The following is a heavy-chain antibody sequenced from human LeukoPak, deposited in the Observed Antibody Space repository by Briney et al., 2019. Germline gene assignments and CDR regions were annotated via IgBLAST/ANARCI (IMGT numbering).Heavy chain of an antibody. V-gene: IGHV4-59*01. Sequence: PSETLSFTCTVSGGSISSYYWSWIRQPPGKGLEWIGYIYYSGSTNYNPSLKSRVTISVDTSKNQFSLKLSSVTAADTAVYYCARIDIPWRFDPLGQGTLVTVSS. CDR1: GGSISSYY. CDR3: ARIDIPWRFDP. D-gene: IGHD2-15*01. J-gene: IGHJ5*02. CDR2: IYYSGST.